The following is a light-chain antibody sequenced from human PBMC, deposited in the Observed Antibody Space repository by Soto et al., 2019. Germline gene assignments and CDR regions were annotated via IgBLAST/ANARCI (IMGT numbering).Light chain of an antibody. CDR1: SSDIGGYNY. Sequence: QSVLTQPASVSGSPGQSITISCTGTSSDIGGYNYVSWYQQHPGKAPKLMLYEVTNRPSGVSDRFSGSKSGNTASLTISGLQAEDEADYYCSFCRGGTTSEFGGGTKVTVL. CDR3: SFCRGGTTSE. V-gene: IGLV2-14*01. J-gene: IGLJ3*02. CDR2: EVT.